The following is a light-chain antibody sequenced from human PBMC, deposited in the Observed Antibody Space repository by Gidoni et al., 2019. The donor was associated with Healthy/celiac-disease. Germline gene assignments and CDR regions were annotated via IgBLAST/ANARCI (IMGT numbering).Light chain of an antibody. V-gene: IGKV1-5*03. CDR2: KAS. CDR1: QSISSW. CDR3: QHYDSYSGWT. Sequence: DIQMTQSPSTLSAFVGDRVTFTCRARQSISSWLAWYQQKPGKAPKLLIYKASSLESGVPSRFSGSGSGTEFALTISSRQPDDFATYYCQHYDSYSGWTFGQGTKVEIK. J-gene: IGKJ1*01.